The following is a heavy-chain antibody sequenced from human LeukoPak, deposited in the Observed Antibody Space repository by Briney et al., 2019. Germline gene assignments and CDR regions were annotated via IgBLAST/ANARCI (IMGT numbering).Heavy chain of an antibody. CDR1: GFSFSNYG. CDR3: VGDTPPGGDFFFNY. V-gene: IGHV3-33*01. CDR2: IWNEGTNK. Sequence: PGGSLRLSCAASGFSFSNYGMHWVRQAPGKGLEWVALIWNEGTNKYYADSVKGRFTISRDNSKNTLYLQMNGLRTEDTAVYYCVGDTPPGGDFFFNYWGQGALVTVSS. J-gene: IGHJ4*02. D-gene: IGHD3-16*01.